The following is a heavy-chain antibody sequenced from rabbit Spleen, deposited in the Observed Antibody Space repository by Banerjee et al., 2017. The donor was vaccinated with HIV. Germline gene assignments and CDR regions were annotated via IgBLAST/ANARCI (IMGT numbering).Heavy chain of an antibody. V-gene: IGHV1S40*01. D-gene: IGHD4-1*01. CDR1: GFSFSSSDY. CDR3: ARDGSGWGANFNL. J-gene: IGHJ4*01. CDR2: IAGSSSGFT. Sequence: QSLEESGGDLVKPEGSLTLTCTASGFSFSSSDYMCWVRQAPGKGLEWISCIAGSSSGFTYSATWAKGRFTCSKTSSTTVTLQMTSLTAADMATYFCARDGSGWGANFNLWGPGTLVTVS.